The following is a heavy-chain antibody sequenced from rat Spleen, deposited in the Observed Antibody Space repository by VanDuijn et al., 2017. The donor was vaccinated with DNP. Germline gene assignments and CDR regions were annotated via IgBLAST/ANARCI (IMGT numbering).Heavy chain of an antibody. CDR2: ISYDGSGT. Sequence: EVQLVESGGGLVQPGRSLTLSCAVSGFTFSDYNMVWVRQAPKKGLEWVATISYDGSGTYYRDSVKGRFIISRDNAKSTLYLQMDSLRSEDTATYFCAKPDYWGQGVMVTVSS. J-gene: IGHJ2*01. CDR3: AKPDY. CDR1: GFTFSDYN. V-gene: IGHV5-7*01.